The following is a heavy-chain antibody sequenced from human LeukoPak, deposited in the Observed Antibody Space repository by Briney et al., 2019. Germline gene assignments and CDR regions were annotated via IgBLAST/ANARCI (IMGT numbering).Heavy chain of an antibody. CDR1: GGSISSYY. V-gene: IGHV4-59*01. J-gene: IGHJ6*04. D-gene: IGHD3-9*01. CDR3: TQKTAYDIKSWYYYGMDV. CDR2: ISYSGST. Sequence: PSETLSLICTVSGGSISSYYWSWIRQPPGKVLECSGYISYSGSTNYNPSLKSRVTISVDTSKNQFSLKLSSVTAADTAVYFFTQKTAYDIKSWYYYGMDVWGKGTTVTVSS.